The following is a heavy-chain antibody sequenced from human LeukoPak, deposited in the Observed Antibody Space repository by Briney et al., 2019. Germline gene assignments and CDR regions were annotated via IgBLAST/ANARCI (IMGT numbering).Heavy chain of an antibody. J-gene: IGHJ5*01. D-gene: IGHD4/OR15-4a*01. CDR2: VYYGRTT. Sequence: SETLSLTCTASAASISSSSHHWGWIRQSPGKGLEWIGSVYYGRTTYYSPSLDSRVTISLDTSANQFSLQLNSVTAADTAVYYCVRHDGRGGATMGAFDSWGQGSLVTVSS. CDR1: AASISSSSHH. CDR3: VRHDGRGGATMGAFDS. V-gene: IGHV4-39*01.